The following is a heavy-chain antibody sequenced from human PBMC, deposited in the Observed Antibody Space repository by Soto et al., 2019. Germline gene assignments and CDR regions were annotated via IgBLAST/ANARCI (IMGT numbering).Heavy chain of an antibody. CDR2: ISAYNGNT. D-gene: IGHD2-15*01. J-gene: IGHJ3*02. CDR1: GYTFTSYG. CDR3: AADVYCSGGICYSELDAFDI. V-gene: IGHV1-18*01. Sequence: GASVKVSCKASGYTFTSYGISWVRQAPGQGLEWMGWISAYNGNTNYAQKFQERVTITRDMSTSTAYMELSSLRSEDTAVYYCAADVYCSGGICYSELDAFDIWGQGTMVTVSS.